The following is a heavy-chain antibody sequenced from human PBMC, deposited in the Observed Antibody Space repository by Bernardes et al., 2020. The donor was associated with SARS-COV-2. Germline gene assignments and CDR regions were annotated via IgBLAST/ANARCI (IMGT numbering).Heavy chain of an antibody. CDR3: AKADDSIVVVPAAHLAY. D-gene: IGHD2-2*01. J-gene: IGHJ4*02. CDR2: ISGIGGST. CDR1: GFTFSSYA. Sequence: GGSLRLSCASSGFTFSSYAMSWVRQAPGKGLEWVSAISGIGGSTYYADSVKGRFTISRDNSKNTLYLQMNSLRAEDTAVYYCAKADDSIVVVPAAHLAYWGKGTLVTVSS. V-gene: IGHV3-23*01.